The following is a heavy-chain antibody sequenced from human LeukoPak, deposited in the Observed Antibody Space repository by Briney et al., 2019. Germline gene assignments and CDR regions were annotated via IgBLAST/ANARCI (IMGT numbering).Heavy chain of an antibody. J-gene: IGHJ3*02. D-gene: IGHD4-11*01. CDR3: ARDPYSNYKNDAFDI. CDR2: IYTSGST. Sequence: PSETLSLTCTVSGGSISSYYWSWIRQPAGKGLEWIGRIYTSGSTNYNPSLKSRVTMSVDTSKNQFSLKLSSVTAADTAVYYCARDPYSNYKNDAFDIWGQGTMVTVSS. CDR1: GGSISSYY. V-gene: IGHV4-4*07.